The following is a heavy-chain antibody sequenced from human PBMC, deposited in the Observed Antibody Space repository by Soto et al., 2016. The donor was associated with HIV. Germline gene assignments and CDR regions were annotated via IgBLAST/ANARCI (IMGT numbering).Heavy chain of an antibody. Sequence: HVQLQESGPGLVKPSETLSLTCIVSGGSIRHYYWSWIRQPPGKGLEWIAYIYYSGSTHYNPSLKSRATISVDTSKNQFSLKLNSVTAADTAVYYCARHDLDYALDYWGQGTLVTVSS. CDR3: ARHDLDYALDY. V-gene: IGHV4-59*08. D-gene: IGHD4-17*01. CDR2: IYYSGST. CDR1: GGSIRHYY. J-gene: IGHJ4*02.